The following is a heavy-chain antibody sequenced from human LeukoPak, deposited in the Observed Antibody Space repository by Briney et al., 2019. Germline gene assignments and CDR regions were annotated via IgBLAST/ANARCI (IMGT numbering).Heavy chain of an antibody. J-gene: IGHJ4*02. V-gene: IGHV4-39*01. Sequence: NPSETLSLTCTVSGGSISSSSYYWGWIRQPPGKGLEWIGSIYYSGSTYYNPSLKSRVTMSVDTSKNQFSLKLSSVTVADTAVYYCARHPRRHLATSSRAFSYWGQGTLVTVSS. CDR2: IYYSGST. D-gene: IGHD5-24*01. CDR3: ARHPRRHLATSSRAFSY. CDR1: GGSISSSSYY.